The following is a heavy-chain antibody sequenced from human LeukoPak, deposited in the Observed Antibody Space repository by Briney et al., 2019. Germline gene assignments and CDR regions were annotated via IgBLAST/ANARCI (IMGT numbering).Heavy chain of an antibody. CDR3: ARLPTDCRGGSCYSFYHYYGMDV. V-gene: IGHV5-51*01. D-gene: IGHD2-15*01. J-gene: IGHJ6*04. Sequence: GESLKIPCKGYGYSFTTYWIGWVRQMPGKGLDWMGIIYPGDSDTRYSPSFQGQVTISADKSINTAYLQWSSLKASDTAMYYCARLPTDCRGGSCYSFYHYYGMDVWGKGTTVTVSS. CDR1: GYSFTTYW. CDR2: IYPGDSDT.